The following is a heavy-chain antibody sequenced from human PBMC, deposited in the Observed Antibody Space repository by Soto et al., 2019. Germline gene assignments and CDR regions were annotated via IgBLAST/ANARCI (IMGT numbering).Heavy chain of an antibody. CDR3: ARSIVVVTALDY. Sequence: GASLKVSCKASGYTFTSYGISWVRQAPGQGLEWMGWISAYNGNTNYAQKLQGRVTMTTDTSTSTAYMELSSLRSEDTAVYYCARSIVVVTALDYWGQGTLVTVSS. J-gene: IGHJ4*02. CDR2: ISAYNGNT. CDR1: GYTFTSYG. V-gene: IGHV1-18*01. D-gene: IGHD2-21*02.